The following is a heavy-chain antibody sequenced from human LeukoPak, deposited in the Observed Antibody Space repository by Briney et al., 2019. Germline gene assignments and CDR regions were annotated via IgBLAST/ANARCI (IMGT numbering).Heavy chain of an antibody. J-gene: IGHJ4*02. CDR2: ISSSSLSK. CDR1: GFTFSSYS. V-gene: IGHV3-48*01. Sequence: GGSLRLSCAASGFTFSSYSMNWVRQAPGKGLEWVSYISSSSLSKYYADSVKGRFTISRDNGENSLYLQMNSLRVEDTAVYYCAGDSTPTQLWFRGSFDYWGQGALVTVSS. CDR3: AGDSTPTQLWFRGSFDY. D-gene: IGHD5-18*01.